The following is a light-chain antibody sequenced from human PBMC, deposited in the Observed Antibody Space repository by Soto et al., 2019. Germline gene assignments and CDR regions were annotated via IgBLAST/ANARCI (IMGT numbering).Light chain of an antibody. Sequence: DIVLTQSPGTLSLSPGERATLSCRASQSVSSSFLAWYQQKPGQAPRLLIYGASSSATGIPDRISGSGSGRDFTLTIRRLEPEDFGVFYGQQNGSSPWAFGEGTKAEIK. CDR1: QSVSSSF. CDR3: QQNGSSPWA. J-gene: IGKJ1*01. CDR2: GAS. V-gene: IGKV3-20*01.